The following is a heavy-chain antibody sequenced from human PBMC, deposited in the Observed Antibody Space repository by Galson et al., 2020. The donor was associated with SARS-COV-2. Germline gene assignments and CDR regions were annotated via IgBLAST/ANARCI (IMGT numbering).Heavy chain of an antibody. V-gene: IGHV2-70*04. D-gene: IGHD5-12*01. CDR2: TDWDDDK. J-gene: IGHJ4*02. CDR3: AREQATINSLDY. CDR1: WFSLSTIGMR. Sequence: SGPTLVKLTQTLTRTCTCSWFSLSTIGMRVSWFRQPPGKALEWLARTDWDDDKYYSTSLKTRLTISKDTSKNQVVLTMTNMDPVDTATYYCAREQATINSLDYWGQGTLVTVSS.